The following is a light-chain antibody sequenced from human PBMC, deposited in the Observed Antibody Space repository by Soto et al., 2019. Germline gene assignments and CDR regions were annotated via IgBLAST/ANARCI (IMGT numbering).Light chain of an antibody. CDR3: QQYNTWRSIS. Sequence: EIVLTQSPGTLSLSPGERATLSCSASQSITYGYLAWYQHKPGQAPRLLIFGPSSRASGTPARFTGSGSGTNFTLTISSLQSEDFAVYYCQQYNTWRSISFGQGTRLEIK. V-gene: IGKV3-15*01. CDR2: GPS. J-gene: IGKJ5*01. CDR1: QSITYGY.